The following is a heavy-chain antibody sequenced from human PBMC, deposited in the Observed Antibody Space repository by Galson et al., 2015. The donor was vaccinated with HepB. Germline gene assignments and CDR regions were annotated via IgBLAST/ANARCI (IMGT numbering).Heavy chain of an antibody. CDR2: MSNDGSKK. Sequence: SLRLSCAASGFTFSYYGMHWVRQAPGKGLEWAAAMSNDGSKKSYADSVKGRPTISRDNSKNTLYLQVNSLRAEATAVYYCAKEGGDGSGKYFYYYGLDVWGQGTTVTVSS. CDR1: GFTFSYYG. V-gene: IGHV3-30*18. J-gene: IGHJ6*02. D-gene: IGHD3-10*01. CDR3: AKEGGDGSGKYFYYYGLDV.